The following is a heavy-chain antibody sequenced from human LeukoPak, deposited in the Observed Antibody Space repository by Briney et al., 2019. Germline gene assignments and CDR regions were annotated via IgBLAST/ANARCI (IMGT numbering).Heavy chain of an antibody. Sequence: QTGGSLRLSCAASGFTFISYWMHWVRQAPGKGLECISYITPSSSPIHYADSVKGRFAISRDNAKNLLYLEMNSLRVEDTALYYCARVVSGVTGGDYWGQGTLVSVSS. V-gene: IGHV3-48*01. CDR2: ITPSSSPI. CDR1: GFTFISYW. J-gene: IGHJ4*02. D-gene: IGHD3-3*01. CDR3: ARVVSGVTGGDY.